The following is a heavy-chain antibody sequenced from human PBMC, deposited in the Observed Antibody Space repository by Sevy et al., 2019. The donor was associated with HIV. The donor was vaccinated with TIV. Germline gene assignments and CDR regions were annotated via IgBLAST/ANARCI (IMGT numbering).Heavy chain of an antibody. CDR3: ARDLQVRSPWGNYYYYGMDV. CDR1: GFTFSSYA. J-gene: IGHJ6*02. CDR2: ISYDGSNK. D-gene: IGHD3-16*01. Sequence: GGSLRLSCAASGFTFSSYAMHWVRQAPGKGLEWVAVISYDGSNKYHADSVKGRFTISRDNSKNTLYLQMNSLRAEDTAVYYCARDLQVRSPWGNYYYYGMDVWGQGTTVTVSS. V-gene: IGHV3-30-3*01.